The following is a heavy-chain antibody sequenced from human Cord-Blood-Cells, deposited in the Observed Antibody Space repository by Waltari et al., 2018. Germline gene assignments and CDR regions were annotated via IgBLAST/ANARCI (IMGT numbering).Heavy chain of an antibody. Sequence: QVQLVESGGGVVQPGGSLRLSCAASGFTFSSYGMHWVRQAPGKGLGWVAFIRYDGSNKYYADSVKGRVTISRDNSKNTLYLQMNSLRAEDTAVYYCAKEGNAYFDYWGQGTLVTVSS. CDR3: AKEGNAYFDY. D-gene: IGHD4-4*01. J-gene: IGHJ4*02. CDR2: IRYDGSNK. CDR1: GFTFSSYG. V-gene: IGHV3-30*02.